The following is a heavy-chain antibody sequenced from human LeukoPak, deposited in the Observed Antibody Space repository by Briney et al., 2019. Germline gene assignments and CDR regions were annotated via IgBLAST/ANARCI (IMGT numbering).Heavy chain of an antibody. CDR2: IYYSGST. D-gene: IGHD6-13*01. CDR3: ARYRRAAAGTGIRDYMDV. Sequence: SETLSLTCTVSGGSISSYYWSWIRQPPGKGLEWIGYIYYSGSTNYNPSLKSRVTISVDTSKNQFSLKLSSVTAADTAVYYCARYRRAAAGTGIRDYMDVWGKGTTVTISS. CDR1: GGSISSYY. J-gene: IGHJ6*03. V-gene: IGHV4-59*01.